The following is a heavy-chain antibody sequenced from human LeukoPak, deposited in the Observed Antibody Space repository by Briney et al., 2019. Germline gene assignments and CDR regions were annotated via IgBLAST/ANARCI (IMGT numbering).Heavy chain of an antibody. Sequence: GGSLRLSCAASGLTFSSYAMSWVRQAPGKGLEWVSAISGSGGSTYYADSVKGRFTISRDNSKNTLYLQMNSLRAEDTAVYYCASVPSYYYDSSGYDYWGQGTLVTVSS. D-gene: IGHD3-22*01. CDR1: GLTFSSYA. J-gene: IGHJ4*02. V-gene: IGHV3-23*01. CDR3: ASVPSYYYDSSGYDY. CDR2: ISGSGGST.